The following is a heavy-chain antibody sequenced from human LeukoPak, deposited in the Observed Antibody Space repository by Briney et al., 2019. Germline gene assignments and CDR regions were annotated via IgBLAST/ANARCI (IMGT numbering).Heavy chain of an antibody. D-gene: IGHD3-3*01. J-gene: IGHJ4*02. CDR3: ARDDPTLFWSGSPFY. V-gene: IGHV3-7*01. CDR2: IKQDGSEK. CDR1: GFTFNSYW. Sequence: GGSLRLSCAASGFTFNSYWMSWVRQAPGMGLEWVANIKQDGSEKYYVDSVKGRFTISRDNAKNSLCLQMNSLRAEDTAVYYCARDDPTLFWSGSPFYWGQGTLVTVSS.